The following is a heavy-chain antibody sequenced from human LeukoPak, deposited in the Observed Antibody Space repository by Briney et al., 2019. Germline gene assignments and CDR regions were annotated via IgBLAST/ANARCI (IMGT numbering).Heavy chain of an antibody. CDR2: IYTSGST. Sequence: PSETLCLTCTVSGGSISSGSYYWSWIRQPAGKGLEWIGRIYTSGSTNYNPSLKSRVTISVDTSKNQFSLKLSSVTAADTAVYYCAREDSCSGGSCYGLNWFDPWGQGTLVTVSS. J-gene: IGHJ5*02. CDR1: GGSISSGSYY. V-gene: IGHV4-61*02. D-gene: IGHD2-15*01. CDR3: AREDSCSGGSCYGLNWFDP.